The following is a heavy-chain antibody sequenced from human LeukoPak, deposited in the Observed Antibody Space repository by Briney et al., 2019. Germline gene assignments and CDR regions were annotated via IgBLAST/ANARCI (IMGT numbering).Heavy chain of an antibody. CDR3: AREPLRIRYCGGDCYST. J-gene: IGHJ5*02. CDR2: ISAYNGNT. V-gene: IGHV1-18*01. CDR1: GYTFTNYG. D-gene: IGHD2-21*01. Sequence: ASVTVSCRASGYTFTNYGISWVRQAPGQGLEWMGWISAYNGNTNYAQKLQGRVTMTTDTSTSTAYMELRSLRSDDTAVYYCAREPLRIRYCGGDCYSTWGQGTLVTVSS.